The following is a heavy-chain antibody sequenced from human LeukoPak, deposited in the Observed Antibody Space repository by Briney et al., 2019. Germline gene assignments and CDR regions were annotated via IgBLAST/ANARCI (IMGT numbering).Heavy chain of an antibody. D-gene: IGHD3-10*01. CDR3: AREFGFGELSRSYYFDY. V-gene: IGHV4-61*02. CDR1: GGSISSGSYY. J-gene: IGHJ4*01. Sequence: PSQTLSLTCTVSGGSISSGSYYWSWIRQPAGKGLEWIGRIYTSGSTNYNPSLKSRVTISIDTPKNHFSLKLTSVTAADTAVYYCAREFGFGELSRSYYFDYWGQGTLVIVSS. CDR2: IYTSGST.